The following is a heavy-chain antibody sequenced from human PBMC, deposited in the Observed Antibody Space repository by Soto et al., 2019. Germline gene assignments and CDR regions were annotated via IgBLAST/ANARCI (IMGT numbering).Heavy chain of an antibody. V-gene: IGHV1-18*04. Sequence: QVQLVQSGAEVKRPGASVKVSCKASGDTLKTFDVSWVRQAPGQGPEWMAWITTHNGDTNFAQKFLGRVSLTADTSAATAFMELRNSTSDDTGVYFGAALNFTRTLDNYYSYINVWGQGTTGTVS. CDR3: AALNFTRTLDNYYSYINV. D-gene: IGHD2-2*01. CDR1: GDTLKTFD. CDR2: ITTHNGDT. J-gene: IGHJ6*03.